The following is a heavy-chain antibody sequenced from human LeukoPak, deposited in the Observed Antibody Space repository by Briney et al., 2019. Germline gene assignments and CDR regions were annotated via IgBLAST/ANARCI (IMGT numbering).Heavy chain of an antibody. CDR1: GFTFSSYG. D-gene: IGHD3-10*01. Sequence: GGSLRLSCAASGFTFSSYGMSWVRQAPGKGLEWVSAIGGSGGSTYYADSVRGRFTISRDNSKNTLYLQMNSLRAADMAVYYCAKDKLLWFGELLYTDYWGQGTLVTVSS. CDR2: IGGSGGST. V-gene: IGHV3-23*01. CDR3: AKDKLLWFGELLYTDY. J-gene: IGHJ4*02.